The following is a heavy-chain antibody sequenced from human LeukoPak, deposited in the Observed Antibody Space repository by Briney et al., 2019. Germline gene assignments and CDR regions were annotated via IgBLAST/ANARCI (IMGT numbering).Heavy chain of an antibody. Sequence: PSETLSLTCTVSGGSISSSSYYWGWIRQPPGKGLEWIGSIYYSGSTYYNPSLKSRVTISVDTSKNQFSLKLSSVTAADTAVYYCATRPGLLWFGEPFDYWGQGTLVTVSS. V-gene: IGHV4-39*01. D-gene: IGHD3-10*01. CDR2: IYYSGST. CDR3: ATRPGLLWFGEPFDY. CDR1: GGSISSSSYY. J-gene: IGHJ4*02.